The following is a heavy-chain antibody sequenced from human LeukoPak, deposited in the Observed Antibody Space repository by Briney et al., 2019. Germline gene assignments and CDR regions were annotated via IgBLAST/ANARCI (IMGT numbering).Heavy chain of an antibody. CDR2: ISYDGSNK. CDR3: ASYYGAYGGFDY. D-gene: IGHD3-10*01. J-gene: IGHJ4*02. V-gene: IGHV3-30*04. CDR1: GFTFSSYA. Sequence: PGGSLRLSCAASGFTFSSYAMHWVRQAPGKGLEWVAVISYDGSNKYYADSVKGRFTISRDNSKNTPYLQMNSLRAEDTAVYYCASYYGAYGGFDYWGQGTLVTVSS.